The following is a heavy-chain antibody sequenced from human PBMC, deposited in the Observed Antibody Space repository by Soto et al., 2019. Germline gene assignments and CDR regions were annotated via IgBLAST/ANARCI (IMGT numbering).Heavy chain of an antibody. CDR1: GIILTNFW. J-gene: IGHJ4*02. CDR3: TKDTFGGRDS. D-gene: IGHD2-15*01. CDR2: INPESTTI. V-gene: IGHV3-74*01. Sequence: AGGSLRLSFTASGIILTNFWIHWVRQAPGKGLVWVSRINPESTTINYADSVKGRFIISRDNAENTMYLQMNSLSAEDTGVYYCTKDTFGGRDSWGQGTLVTVSS.